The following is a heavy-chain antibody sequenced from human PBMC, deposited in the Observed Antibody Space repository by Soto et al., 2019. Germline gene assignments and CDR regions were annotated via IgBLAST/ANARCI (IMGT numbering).Heavy chain of an antibody. CDR1: GGSISSGDYY. D-gene: IGHD3-16*01. Sequence: QVQLQESGPGLVKPSQTLSLTCTVSGGSISSGDYYWSWIRQPPGKGLEWIGYIYYSGSTYYNPSLQSRVTISVDTSKNQFSLKLSSVTAADTAVYYCARDLLWGDGYKRNDAFDIWGQGTMVTVSS. J-gene: IGHJ3*02. CDR2: IYYSGST. CDR3: ARDLLWGDGYKRNDAFDI. V-gene: IGHV4-30-4*01.